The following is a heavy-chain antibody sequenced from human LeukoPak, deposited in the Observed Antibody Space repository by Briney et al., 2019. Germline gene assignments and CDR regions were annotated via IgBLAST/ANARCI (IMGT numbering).Heavy chain of an antibody. D-gene: IGHD5-24*01. CDR2: IYYSGST. V-gene: IGHV4-59*01. Sequence: SETLSLTCTVSGGSISSYYWSWIRQPPGKGLEWIGYIYYSGSTNYNPSLKSRVTISVDTSKNQFSLRLSSVTAADTAVYYCARYAWLQFRSFDYWGQGTLVTVSS. CDR3: ARYAWLQFRSFDY. J-gene: IGHJ4*02. CDR1: GGSISSYY.